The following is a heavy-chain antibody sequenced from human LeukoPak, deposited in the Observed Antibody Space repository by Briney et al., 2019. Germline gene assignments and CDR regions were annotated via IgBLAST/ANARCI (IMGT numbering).Heavy chain of an antibody. Sequence: GGSLRLSCAASGFTFSSYSMNWVRQAPGKGLEWVSSISSSSSYIYYADSVKGRFTISRDNAKNSLYLQMNSLRAEDTAVYYCARVSFGSSGYSDYWGQGTLVTVSS. J-gene: IGHJ4*02. V-gene: IGHV3-21*01. CDR2: ISSSSSYI. D-gene: IGHD3-22*01. CDR1: GFTFSSYS. CDR3: ARVSFGSSGYSDY.